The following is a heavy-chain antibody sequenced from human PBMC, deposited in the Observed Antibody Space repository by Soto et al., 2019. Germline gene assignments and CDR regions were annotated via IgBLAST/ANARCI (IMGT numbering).Heavy chain of an antibody. J-gene: IGHJ4*02. D-gene: IGHD1-26*01. CDR2: ISYDGSNK. CDR3: AKAVVECELFVPPGY. V-gene: IGHV3-30*18. Sequence: QVQLVESGRGVVQPGRSLRLSCAASGFTFSSYGMHWVRQAPGKGLEWVAVISYDGSNKYYADSVKGRFTISRDNSKNTRDMQMNSCGLEDRGVDSCAKAVVECELFVPPGYWGQGTLVTVSS. CDR1: GFTFSSYG.